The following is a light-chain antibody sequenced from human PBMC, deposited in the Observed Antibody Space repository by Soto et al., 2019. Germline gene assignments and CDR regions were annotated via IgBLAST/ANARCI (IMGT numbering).Light chain of an antibody. CDR3: QSFDSSLSAYV. CDR2: GNN. J-gene: IGLJ1*01. Sequence: QSVLTQSPSVSGAPGQRVTISCTGSSSNIGTGSDARWYQHLPGAAPRLLLYGNNNRPSGVPDRFSGSKSGTSASLAITGLQAEDEADYYCQSFDSSLSAYVFGPGTKVTVL. V-gene: IGLV1-40*01. CDR1: SSNIGTGSD.